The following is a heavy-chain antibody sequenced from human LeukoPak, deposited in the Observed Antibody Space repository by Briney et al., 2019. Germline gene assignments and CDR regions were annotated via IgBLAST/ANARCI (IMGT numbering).Heavy chain of an antibody. Sequence: ASVKVSCKASGYTFTGYYMHWVRQAPGQGLEWMGWINPNSCATNYAQKFQGRVTMTRDTSISTAYMELSRLRSDDTAVYYCTRGRGSTGCNFDYWGQGTLVTVSS. CDR3: TRGRGSTGCNFDY. J-gene: IGHJ4*02. D-gene: IGHD2-2*01. V-gene: IGHV1-2*02. CDR2: INPNSCAT. CDR1: GYTFTGYY.